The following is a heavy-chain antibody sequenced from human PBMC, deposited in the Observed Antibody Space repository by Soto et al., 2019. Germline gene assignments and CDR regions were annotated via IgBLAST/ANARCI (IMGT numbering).Heavy chain of an antibody. CDR2: ISGSAGST. Sequence: PGGCLRVSCAAYGFALSTYAVRCVRQAPREGLEWVSTISGSAGSTYSADSVKGRFTIHRDNYKKQLYLQMNSLRADDTAVYYCAKDLCIYSSGSCYFDYSGQGTLVTVSS. D-gene: IGHD6-25*01. J-gene: IGHJ4*02. CDR3: AKDLCIYSSGSCYFDY. CDR1: GFALSTYA. V-gene: IGHV3-23*01.